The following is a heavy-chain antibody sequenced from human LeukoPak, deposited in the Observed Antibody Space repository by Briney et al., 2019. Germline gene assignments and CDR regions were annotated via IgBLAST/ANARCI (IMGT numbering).Heavy chain of an antibody. D-gene: IGHD1-26*01. CDR2: INPNSGGT. CDR1: GYTFTGYY. CDR3: ARRSSGCYAFDY. Sequence: ASVKVSCKASGYTFTGYYMHWVRQAPGQGLEWMGRINPNSGGTNYAQKFQGRVTMTRDTSISTAYMELSRLRSDDTAVYYCARRSSGCYAFDYWGQGTLVTVSS. V-gene: IGHV1-2*06. J-gene: IGHJ4*02.